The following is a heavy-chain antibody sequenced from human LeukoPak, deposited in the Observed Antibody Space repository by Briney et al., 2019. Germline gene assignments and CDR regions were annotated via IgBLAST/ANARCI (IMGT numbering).Heavy chain of an antibody. J-gene: IGHJ5*02. CDR1: GFTFSSYS. CDR3: ARGPTSSSWYSNWFDP. V-gene: IGHV3-21*01. D-gene: IGHD6-13*01. CDR2: ISSSSSYI. Sequence: TGGSLRLSCAASGFTFSSYSMNWVRQAPGKGLEWVSSISSSSSYIYYADSVKGRFTISRDNAKNSLYLQMNSLRAEDTAVYYCARGPTSSSWYSNWFDPWGQGTLVTVSS.